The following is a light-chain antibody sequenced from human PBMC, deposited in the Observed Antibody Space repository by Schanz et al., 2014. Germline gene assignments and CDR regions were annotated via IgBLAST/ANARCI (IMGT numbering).Light chain of an antibody. CDR2: DVS. CDR3: SSFTSSSTWV. V-gene: IGLV2-14*03. Sequence: QSALTQPASVSGSPGQSITISCTGTSRDVGSYNFVSWYQQHPDKAPKLMIYDVSNRPSGVSNRFSGSKSGNTASLTISGLQAEDEADYYCSSFTSSSTWVFGGGTKLTVL. J-gene: IGLJ3*02. CDR1: SRDVGSYNF.